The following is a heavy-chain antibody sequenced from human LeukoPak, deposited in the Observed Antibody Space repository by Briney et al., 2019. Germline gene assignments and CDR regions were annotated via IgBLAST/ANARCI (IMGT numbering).Heavy chain of an antibody. V-gene: IGHV4-30-2*01. J-gene: IGHJ6*02. CDR3: ARTTVVDGMDV. D-gene: IGHD4-11*01. CDR2: IYHSGGT. CDR1: GGSISSGGYS. Sequence: SETLSLTCAVSGGSISSGGYSWSWIRQPPGKGLEWIGYIYHSGGTYYNPSLKSQVTISVDRSKNQFSLKLSSVTAADTAVYYCARTTVVDGMDVWGQGTTVTVSS.